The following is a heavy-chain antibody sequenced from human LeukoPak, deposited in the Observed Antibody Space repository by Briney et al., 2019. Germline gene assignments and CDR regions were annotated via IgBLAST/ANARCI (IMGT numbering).Heavy chain of an antibody. CDR3: TRDSGGDSNGYPSR. CDR1: AFSVTSNY. CDR2: IYKDGST. Sequence: PGGSLRLSCATSAFSVTSNYMSWVRQAPGKGLEWVSVIYKDGSTYHADYVKGRFTISRDNAKNTVNLQMNTLRVEDTGLYYCTRDSGGDSNGYPSRWGQGTLVTVSS. V-gene: IGHV3-66*01. J-gene: IGHJ4*02. D-gene: IGHD3-22*01.